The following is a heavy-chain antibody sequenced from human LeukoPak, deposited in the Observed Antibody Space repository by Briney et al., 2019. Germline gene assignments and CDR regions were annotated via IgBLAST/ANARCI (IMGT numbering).Heavy chain of an antibody. CDR2: ISSNGTYV. CDR3: ARGFHHGDY. V-gene: IGHV3-21*01. D-gene: IGHD1-14*01. Sequence: PGGSLRLSCAASRFTFSSYAMNWVRQAPGKGLEWVSSISSNGTYVYYVDSVKGRFTISRDNAKNSLYLQMNSLRPEDTAVYYCARGFHHGDYWGQGTLVTVSS. CDR1: RFTFSSYA. J-gene: IGHJ4*02.